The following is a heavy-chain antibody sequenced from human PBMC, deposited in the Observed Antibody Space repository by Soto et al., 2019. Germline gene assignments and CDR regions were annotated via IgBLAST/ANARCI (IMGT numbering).Heavy chain of an antibody. V-gene: IGHV4-31*03. Sequence: SETLSLTCTVSGGSISSGGYYWSWIRQHPGKGLEWIGYIYYSGSTYYNPSLKSRVTISVDTSKNQFSLKLSSVTAADTAVYYCARGHNPIVVVPAANLNWFDPWGQGTLVTVSS. CDR3: ARGHNPIVVVPAANLNWFDP. CDR1: GGSISSGGYY. J-gene: IGHJ5*02. CDR2: IYYSGST. D-gene: IGHD2-2*01.